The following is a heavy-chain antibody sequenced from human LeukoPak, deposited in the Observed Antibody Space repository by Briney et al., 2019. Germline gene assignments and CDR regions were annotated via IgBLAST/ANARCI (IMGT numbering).Heavy chain of an antibody. CDR3: ARGPLIAVAGTVGCSDI. J-gene: IGHJ3*02. V-gene: IGHV3-21*01. CDR2: ISSSSSYI. D-gene: IGHD6-19*01. Sequence: GGSLRLSCAASGFTFSSYSMNWVRQAPGKGLEWVSSISSSSSYIYYADSVKGRFTISRDNAKNSLYLQMNSLRAEDTAVYYCARGPLIAVAGTVGCSDIWGQGTMVTVSS. CDR1: GFTFSSYS.